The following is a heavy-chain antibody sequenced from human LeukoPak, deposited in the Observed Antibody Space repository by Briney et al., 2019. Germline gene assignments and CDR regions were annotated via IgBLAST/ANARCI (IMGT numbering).Heavy chain of an antibody. CDR2: ISYDGSNK. J-gene: IGHJ4*02. V-gene: IGHV3-30*18. CDR1: GFTFSTYG. CDR3: AKDSIVATNSFDY. Sequence: PGGSLRLSCAASGFTFSTYGMHWVRQAPGKGLEGVAVISYDGSNKYYADSVKGRFTISRDNSKNTLYLRMNSLRAEDTAVYYCAKDSIVATNSFDYWGQGTLVTVSS. D-gene: IGHD5-12*01.